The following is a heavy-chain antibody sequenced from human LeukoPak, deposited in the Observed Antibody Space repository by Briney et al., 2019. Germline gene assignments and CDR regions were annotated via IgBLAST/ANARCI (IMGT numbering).Heavy chain of an antibody. CDR3: ANALGGGNTWYYFDC. J-gene: IGHJ4*02. CDR1: GFTFSSYA. Sequence: PGGSLRLSCAASGFTFSSYAMSWVRQAPGKGLEWVSSLSGSGGSPNYANSVKGRFTISRDNSKSTLYLQMNSLRAEDTAVYYCANALGGGNTWYYFDCWGQGTLVTVSS. V-gene: IGHV3-23*01. D-gene: IGHD6-13*01. CDR2: LSGSGGSP.